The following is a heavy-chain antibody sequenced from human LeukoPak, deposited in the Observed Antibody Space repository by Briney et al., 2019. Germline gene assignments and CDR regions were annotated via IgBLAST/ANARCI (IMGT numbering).Heavy chain of an antibody. CDR2: IYYSGST. J-gene: IGHJ4*02. Sequence: PSETLSLTCTVSGGSISSYYWSWIRQPPGKGLEWIWYIYYSGSTSYNPSLKRRVTISVDTSKNQFSLTLSPVTAADTAVYYCARREWGQLGFDYWGQGTLVTVSS. CDR3: ARREWGQLGFDY. V-gene: IGHV4-59*08. D-gene: IGHD3-3*01. CDR1: GGSISSYY.